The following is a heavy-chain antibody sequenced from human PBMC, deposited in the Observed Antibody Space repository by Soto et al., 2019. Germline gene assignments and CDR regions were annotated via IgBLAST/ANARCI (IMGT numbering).Heavy chain of an antibody. CDR2: IYQSGVT. CDR1: GDAYSISTYS. V-gene: IGHV4-30-2*01. D-gene: IGHD6-19*01. Sequence: TLSRTCSMSGDAYSISTYSWSWIRQPPGKALQWIGFIYQSGVTSYNPSLASRVSISLDRSNNQCSLKLKSVTAADTAVYFCAGMPYTSGLRFDPWGPGTLVTVS. CDR3: AGMPYTSGLRFDP. J-gene: IGHJ5*02.